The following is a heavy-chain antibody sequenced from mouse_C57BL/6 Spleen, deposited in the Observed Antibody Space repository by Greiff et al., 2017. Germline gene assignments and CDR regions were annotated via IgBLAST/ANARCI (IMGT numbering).Heavy chain of an antibody. CDR2: LWSGGST. J-gene: IGHJ1*03. V-gene: IGHV2-5*01. CDR1: GFSLTSYG. D-gene: IGHD2-10*01. Sequence: QVQLQQSGPGLVQPSQSLSITCTASGFSLTSYGVHWVRQSPGKGLEWLGVLWSGGSTDYNAASMSRLSSTKDNSKSQVFFKMNSLQADDTVIYYCAEEKTLQGYFDVWGTGTTVTVSS. CDR3: AEEKTLQGYFDV.